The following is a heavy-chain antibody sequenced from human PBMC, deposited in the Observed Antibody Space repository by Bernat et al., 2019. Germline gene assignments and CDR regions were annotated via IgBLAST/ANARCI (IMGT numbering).Heavy chain of an antibody. V-gene: IGHV1-46*01. CDR1: GYTFSSYY. Sequence: QEQLVQSGAEVKNPGASVRLSCKASGYTFSSYYMHWVRQAPGQGLEWMGISRPSGGSTTYAQRFQGRVTMTRDTSMSTAYMELSGLTSEDTAVYYCARKRDYSYGMDVWGQGTTVTVSS. J-gene: IGHJ6*02. CDR2: SRPSGGST. CDR3: ARKRDYSYGMDV.